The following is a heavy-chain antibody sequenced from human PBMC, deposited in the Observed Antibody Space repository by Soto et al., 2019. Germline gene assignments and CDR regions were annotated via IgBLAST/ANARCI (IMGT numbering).Heavy chain of an antibody. J-gene: IGHJ4*02. CDR3: AKPSSSSWYYFDY. V-gene: IGHV1-46*03. Sequence: QVQLVQSGAEVKKPGASVNVSCKASGYTFTTYSMHWVRQAPGQGLEWMGIINPSGGSTSYAQKCQGRVTMTRDTSTSTVYMELSGLRSEDAAVYYCAKPSSSSWYYFDYWGQGTLVTVSS. CDR2: INPSGGST. CDR1: GYTFTTYS. D-gene: IGHD6-13*01.